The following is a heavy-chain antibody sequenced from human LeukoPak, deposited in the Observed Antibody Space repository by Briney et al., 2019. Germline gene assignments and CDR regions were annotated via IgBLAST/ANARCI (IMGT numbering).Heavy chain of an antibody. CDR3: ARGLQWLVEGWFDP. CDR1: GGSISSYY. J-gene: IGHJ5*02. V-gene: IGHV4-59*08. D-gene: IGHD6-19*01. CDR2: MYYSGST. Sequence: PSETLSLTCTASGGSISSYYWSWIRQSPGKGVEWIGYMYYSGSTNYNPSLKSRVTISEDTSKNQFSLKLSSVTAADTAVYYCARGLQWLVEGWFDPWGQGTLVTVSS.